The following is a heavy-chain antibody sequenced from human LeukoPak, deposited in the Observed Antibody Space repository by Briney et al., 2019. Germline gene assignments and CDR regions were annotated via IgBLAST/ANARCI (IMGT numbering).Heavy chain of an antibody. D-gene: IGHD4-17*01. J-gene: IGHJ5*02. CDR1: GFTFSSYW. CDR3: ARTRRPTTETTVGWFDP. Sequence: GGSLRLSCAASGFTFSSYWMSWVRQAPGKGLEWVANIKPDGSEKYYVDSVKGRFTISRDNAKKSLYLEMNSLRAEDTAVYYCARTRRPTTETTVGWFDPWGQGTLVTVSS. V-gene: IGHV3-7*01. CDR2: IKPDGSEK.